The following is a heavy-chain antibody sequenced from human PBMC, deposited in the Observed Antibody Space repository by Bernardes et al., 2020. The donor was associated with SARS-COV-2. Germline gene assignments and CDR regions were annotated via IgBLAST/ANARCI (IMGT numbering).Heavy chain of an antibody. CDR3: VRPPSPLIIAYFDS. V-gene: IGHV3-23*01. CDR2: ISASGNTT. J-gene: IGHJ4*02. Sequence: GGSLRLSCAASGFDFGRYGMSWVRQIPGKGLEWVSTISASGNTTYYADSVKGRFTISRDNSRNTLFLQINSLRVGDSALYYCVRPPSPLIIAYFDSWGQGTLVTVSS. CDR1: GFDFGRYG. D-gene: IGHD2-15*01.